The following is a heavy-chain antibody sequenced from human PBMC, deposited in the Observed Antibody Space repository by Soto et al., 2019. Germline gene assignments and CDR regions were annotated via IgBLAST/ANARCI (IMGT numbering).Heavy chain of an antibody. Sequence: GASVKVSCKASGGTFSSYAISWVRQAPGQGLEWMGGIIPIFGTANYAQKFQGRVTITADESTSTAYMELSSLRSEDTAVYYCARWGDIVVVPAVSIDDSYGMEVYGLALTV. CDR3: ARWGDIVVVPAVSIDDSYGMEV. J-gene: IGHJ6*02. CDR2: IIPIFGTA. D-gene: IGHD2-2*01. V-gene: IGHV1-69*13. CDR1: GGTFSSYA.